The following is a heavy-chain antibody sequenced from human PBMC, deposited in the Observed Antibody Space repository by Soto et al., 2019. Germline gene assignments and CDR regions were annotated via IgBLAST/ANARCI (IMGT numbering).Heavy chain of an antibody. V-gene: IGHV4-31*03. Sequence: SETLSLTCTVSGGSISSGGYYWSWIRQHPGKGLEWIGYIYYSGSTYYNPSLKSRVTISVDTSKNQFSLKLSSVTAADTAVYYCASSGPMQRVDYWGQGTLVTVS. CDR3: ASSGPMQRVDY. CDR1: GGSISSGGYY. CDR2: IYYSGST. D-gene: IGHD2-2*01. J-gene: IGHJ4*02.